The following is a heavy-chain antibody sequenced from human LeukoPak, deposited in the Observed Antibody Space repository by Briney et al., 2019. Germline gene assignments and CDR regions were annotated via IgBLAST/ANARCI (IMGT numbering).Heavy chain of an antibody. CDR3: ARGTKSGYSYGSPYYYYYMDV. V-gene: IGHV1-69*13. J-gene: IGHJ6*03. Sequence: ASVKVSCKASGGTFSSYAISWVRQAPGQGLEWMGGIIPIFGTANYAQKFQGRVTITADESTSTAYMELSSLRSEDTAVYYCARGTKSGYSYGSPYYYYYMDVWGKGTTVTISS. CDR1: GGTFSSYA. D-gene: IGHD5-18*01. CDR2: IIPIFGTA.